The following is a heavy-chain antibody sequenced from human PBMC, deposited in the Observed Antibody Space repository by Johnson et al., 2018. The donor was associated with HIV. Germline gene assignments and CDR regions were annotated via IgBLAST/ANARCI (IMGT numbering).Heavy chain of an antibody. CDR2: IYSGGST. D-gene: IGHD1-26*01. Sequence: VQLVESGGGVVRPGGSLRLSCAASGFTFDDYGMSWVRQAPGKGLEWVSVIYSGGSTYYADSVKGRVTISRDNSKNKLYLQMNSLRAEDTAVYYCARAWVGSYCAFDIWGQGTMVTVSS. V-gene: IGHV3-66*01. J-gene: IGHJ3*02. CDR1: GFTFDDYG. CDR3: ARAWVGSYCAFDI.